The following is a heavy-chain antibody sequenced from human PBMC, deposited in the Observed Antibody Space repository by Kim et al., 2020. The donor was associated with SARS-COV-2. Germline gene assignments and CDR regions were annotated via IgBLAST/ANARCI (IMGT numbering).Heavy chain of an antibody. V-gene: IGHV4-59*01. D-gene: IGHD1-26*01. CDR3: ARGRVGGTGVGATNWFDP. CDR1: GGSISSYY. Sequence: SETLSLTCTVSGGSISSYYWSWIRQPPGKGLEWIGYIYYSGSTNYNPSLKSRVTISVDTSKNQFSLKLSSVTAADTAVYYCARGRVGGTGVGATNWFDPWGQGTLVTVSS. CDR2: IYYSGST. J-gene: IGHJ5*02.